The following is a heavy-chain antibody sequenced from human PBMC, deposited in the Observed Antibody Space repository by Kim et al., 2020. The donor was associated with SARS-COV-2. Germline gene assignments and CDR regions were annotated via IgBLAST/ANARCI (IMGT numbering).Heavy chain of an antibody. CDR3: ARKAYYYDSSGPGNLDY. J-gene: IGHJ4*02. D-gene: IGHD3-22*01. Sequence: SETLSLTCTVSGGSISSSSYYWGWIRQPPGKGLVWIGSIYYSGSTYYNPSLKSRVTISVDTSKNQFSLKLSSVTAADTAVYYCARKAYYYDSSGPGNLDYWGQGTLVTVSS. CDR2: IYYSGST. V-gene: IGHV4-39*01. CDR1: GGSISSSSYY.